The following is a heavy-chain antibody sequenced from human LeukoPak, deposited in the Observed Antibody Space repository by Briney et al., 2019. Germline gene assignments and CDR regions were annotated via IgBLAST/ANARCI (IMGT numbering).Heavy chain of an antibody. J-gene: IGHJ3*02. D-gene: IGHD6-13*01. CDR1: GFTFSSYA. CDR2: ISYDGSNK. CDR3: ASSIATAGSAAFDM. Sequence: PGGSLRLSCAASGFTFSSYAMHWVRQAPGKGLEWVAVISYDGSNKYYADSVKGRFTISRDNSKNTLYLQMNSLRAEDTAVYYCASSIATAGSAAFDMWGQGTMVTVSS. V-gene: IGHV3-30-3*01.